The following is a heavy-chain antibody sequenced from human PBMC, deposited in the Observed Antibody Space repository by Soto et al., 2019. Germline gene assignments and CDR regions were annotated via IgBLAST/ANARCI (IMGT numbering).Heavy chain of an antibody. J-gene: IGHJ2*01. CDR2: IYFGGTT. CDR3: ARLGEYYQLLAL. D-gene: IGHD2-2*01. V-gene: IGHV4-59*08. Sequence: SETLSLTCTVSGVSFSPNYWAWIRQLPGKGLEWVGYIYFGGTTSYNPSLKSRVTISLETSNSQFSLRLTSVTAADTAVYYCARLGEYYQLLALWGRGSLVIVSS. CDR1: GVSFSPNY.